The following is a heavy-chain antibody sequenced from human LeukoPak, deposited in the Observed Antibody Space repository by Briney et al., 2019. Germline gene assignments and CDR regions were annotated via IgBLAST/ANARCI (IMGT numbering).Heavy chain of an antibody. CDR3: ARVHLRPQQLVHGAAPWWYFDL. CDR2: IGTAGDT. V-gene: IGHV3-13*01. J-gene: IGHJ2*01. CDR1: GFTFSSYD. Sequence: GGSLRLSCAASGFTFSSYDMHWVRQATGKGLEWVSAIGTAGDTYYPGSVKGRFTISRENAKNSLYLQMNSLRAGDTAVYYCARVHLRPQQLVHGAAPWWYFDLWGRGTLVTVSS. D-gene: IGHD6-13*01.